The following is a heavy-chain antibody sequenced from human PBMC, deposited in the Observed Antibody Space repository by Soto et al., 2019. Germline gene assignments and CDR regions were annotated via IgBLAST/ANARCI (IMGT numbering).Heavy chain of an antibody. CDR1: GFTFSSYG. Sequence: GGSLRLSCAASGFTFSSYGMHWVRQAPGKGLEWVAVIWYDGSNKYYADSVKGRFTISRDNSKNTLYLQMNSLRAEDTAVYYCARITTYGDYEDFDYWGQGTLVTVSS. CDR3: ARITTYGDYEDFDY. V-gene: IGHV3-33*01. D-gene: IGHD4-17*01. CDR2: IWYDGSNK. J-gene: IGHJ4*02.